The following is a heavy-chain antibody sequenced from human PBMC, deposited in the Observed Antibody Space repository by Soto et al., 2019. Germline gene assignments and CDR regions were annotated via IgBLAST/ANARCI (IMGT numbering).Heavy chain of an antibody. V-gene: IGHV1-69*01. CDR1: GGTFSSYA. D-gene: IGHD6-6*01. J-gene: IGHJ4*02. Sequence: QVQLVQSGAEVKKPGSSVQVSCKASGGTFSSYAISSVRQAPGQGLEWMGGIIPIFGTANYAQKFQGRATITADESTSTAYMELRSLRSEDTAVYYCAIDMSSSSERLYYFGYWGQGTLVTVSS. CDR3: AIDMSSSSERLYYFGY. CDR2: IIPIFGTA.